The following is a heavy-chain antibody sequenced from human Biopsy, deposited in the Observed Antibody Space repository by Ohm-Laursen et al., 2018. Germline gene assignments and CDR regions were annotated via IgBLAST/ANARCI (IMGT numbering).Heavy chain of an antibody. Sequence: SDTLSLTCTVSGGSISNNNYYWGWIRQPPGKGLEWIGSIFYRGSTHYKPSLKSRVNISVDTPKNQFSRKLNSVTAADTAVYYCARDYDTSGYYYVSWGQGTLVTVSS. V-gene: IGHV4-39*01. CDR1: GGSISNNNYY. J-gene: IGHJ5*02. CDR2: IFYRGST. D-gene: IGHD3-22*01. CDR3: ARDYDTSGYYYVS.